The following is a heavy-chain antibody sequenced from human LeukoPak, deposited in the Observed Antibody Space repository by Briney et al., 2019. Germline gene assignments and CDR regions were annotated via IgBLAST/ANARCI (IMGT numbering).Heavy chain of an antibody. V-gene: IGHV4-4*07. CDR2: IYTSGST. CDR1: GGSISSYY. J-gene: IGHJ5*02. D-gene: IGHD6-19*01. Sequence: PSETLSLTCTVSGGSISSYYWSWIRQPAGKGLEWIGRIYTSGSTNYNPSLKSRVTMSVDTSKNQFSLKLSSVTAADTAVYYCARVPAIAVAGTRWFDPWGQGTLVTVSS. CDR3: ARVPAIAVAGTRWFDP.